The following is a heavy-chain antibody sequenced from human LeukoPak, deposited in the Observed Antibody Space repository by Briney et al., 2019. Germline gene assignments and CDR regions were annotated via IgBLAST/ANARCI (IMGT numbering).Heavy chain of an antibody. D-gene: IGHD3-22*01. J-gene: IGHJ6*02. CDR1: GFTFDDYT. Sequence: GGSLRLSCAAPGFTFDDYTMHWVRQAPGKGLEWVSGISWNSATMVFAGSVRGRFTISRDNAKNSLYLQMNSLRADDTALYYCAKGGHSSSPYNHMDVWGQGTTVTVSS. CDR2: ISWNSATM. V-gene: IGHV3-9*01. CDR3: AKGGHSSSPYNHMDV.